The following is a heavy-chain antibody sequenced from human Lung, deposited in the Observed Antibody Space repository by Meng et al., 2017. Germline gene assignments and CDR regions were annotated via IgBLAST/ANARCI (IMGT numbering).Heavy chain of an antibody. V-gene: IGHV4-30-4*01. CDR1: GGSISSSHYY. CDR2: IYNSGST. J-gene: IGHJ2*01. CDR3: ARGQKGYFDL. Sequence: LQEPGPGLWNPPQPLSVTRTVPGGSISSSHYYWSWVRQPPGKGLEWSGHIYNSGSTYYNPSLKSRITISVDTSKNQFSLKLSSVTAADTAVYYCARGQKGYFDLWGRGTLVTVSS.